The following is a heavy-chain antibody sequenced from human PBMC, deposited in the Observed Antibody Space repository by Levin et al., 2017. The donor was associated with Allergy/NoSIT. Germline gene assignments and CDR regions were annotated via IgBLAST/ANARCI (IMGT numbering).Heavy chain of an antibody. CDR3: ARATMELGMVATHPSYQPAKSAQYYFDY. J-gene: IGHJ4*02. CDR2: IYHSGST. D-gene: IGHD5-12*01. CDR1: GGSISSGGYS. V-gene: IGHV4-30-2*01. Sequence: SQTLSLTCAVSGGSISSGGYSWSWIRQPPGKGLEWIGYIYHSGSTYYNPSLKSRVTISVDRSKNQFSLKLSSVTAADTAVYYCARATMELGMVATHPSYQPAKSAQYYFDYWGQGTLVTVSS.